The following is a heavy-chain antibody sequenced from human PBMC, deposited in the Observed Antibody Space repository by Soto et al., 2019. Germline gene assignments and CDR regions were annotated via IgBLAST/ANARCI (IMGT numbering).Heavy chain of an antibody. CDR3: ARRYSSSFDY. V-gene: IGHV4-30-2*01. CDR2: TYHSGNP. D-gene: IGHD6-13*01. Sequence: PSETLSLTCDVSGDTISTWGYTWAWIRQAPGEALEWIGHTYHSGNPYYNPSLKSRGTISVDTSKNQLSLKLSSVTAGDTAVYYCARRYSSSFDYWGQGPLVTVSS. J-gene: IGHJ4*02. CDR1: GDTISTWGYT.